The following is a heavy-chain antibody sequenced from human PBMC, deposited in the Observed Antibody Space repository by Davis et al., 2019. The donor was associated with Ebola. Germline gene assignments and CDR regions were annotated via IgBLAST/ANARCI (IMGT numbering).Heavy chain of an antibody. V-gene: IGHV3-23*01. D-gene: IGHD6-19*01. Sequence: GESLKTLRVVPRFTLSAYPMALVRQAPGKGLHCVPTITRPGGTTYYADSVKGRFTVSRDNSRNTLYLQMDSLRADDTAIYYCTKGQWLVSEYCDLWGQGTLVTVSS. CDR1: RFTLSAYP. J-gene: IGHJ4*02. CDR3: TKGQWLVSEYCDL. CDR2: ITRPGGTT.